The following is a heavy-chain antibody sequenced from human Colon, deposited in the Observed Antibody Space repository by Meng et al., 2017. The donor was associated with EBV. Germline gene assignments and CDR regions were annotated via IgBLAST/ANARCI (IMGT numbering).Heavy chain of an antibody. D-gene: IGHD2-21*01. CDR3: RHAYCNHIDGCSDN. V-gene: IGHV4-34*01. CDR2: SNNSGST. Sequence: VQFERGGVVVWSPSATRPLSSAAAGGLCSGDHWSGIHQSPGKGLEWTGESNNSGSTIYTPSLKSRFTISADTSKNQFSLRLNSVTAEDTAVYYCRHAYCNHIDGCSDNWGQGTLVTVSS. J-gene: IGHJ4*02. CDR1: GGLCSGDH.